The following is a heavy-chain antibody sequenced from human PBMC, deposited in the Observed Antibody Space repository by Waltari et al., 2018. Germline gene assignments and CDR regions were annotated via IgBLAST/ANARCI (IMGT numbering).Heavy chain of an antibody. J-gene: IGHJ4*02. CDR3: AGDRAIGLFFDY. D-gene: IGHD2-2*01. V-gene: IGHV4-4*02. Sequence: QVQLQESGQGLVKPSGTLSLTCAVSGDSISGNYWWSWVRQSPEKGLEWIGQVHHSGKTHYNPSLQSRVTISVDKPKNQFSLNLNSVTGADTAVYYCAGDRAIGLFFDYWGREPWSPSPQ. CDR1: GDSISGNYW. CDR2: VHHSGKT.